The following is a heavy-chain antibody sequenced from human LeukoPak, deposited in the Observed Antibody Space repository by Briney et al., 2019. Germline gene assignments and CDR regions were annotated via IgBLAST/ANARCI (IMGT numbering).Heavy chain of an antibody. J-gene: IGHJ4*02. CDR3: AKAVYDYGWGSYRYTDY. CDR2: IRYYGSNK. CDR1: GFTFSSYG. Sequence: GGSLRLSCAASGFTFSSYGMHWVRQAPGKGLEWVAFIRYYGSNKYYADSVKGRFTIYRDNSKNTLYLQMNSLRDEDTAVYYCAKAVYDYGWGSYRYTDYWGQGTLVTVSS. D-gene: IGHD3-16*02. V-gene: IGHV3-30*02.